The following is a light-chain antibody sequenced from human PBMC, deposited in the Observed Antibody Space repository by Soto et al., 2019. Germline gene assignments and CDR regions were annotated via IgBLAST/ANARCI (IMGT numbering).Light chain of an antibody. J-gene: IGLJ1*01. V-gene: IGLV2-14*01. CDR2: EVS. Sequence: QSALTQPASVSGSPGQSITISCTGTSSDVGDYNYVSWYQQRPGKAPKLMIYEVSNRPSGVSSRFSGSKSGNTASLTISGLQAEDEADSYCSSYISSSTHHYVFGTGTKLTVL. CDR1: SSDVGDYNY. CDR3: SSYISSSTHHYV.